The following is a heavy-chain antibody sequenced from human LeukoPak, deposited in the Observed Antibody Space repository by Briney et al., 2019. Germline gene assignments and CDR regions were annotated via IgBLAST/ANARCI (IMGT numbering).Heavy chain of an antibody. CDR2: IDWDDNK. V-gene: IGHV2-70*11. J-gene: IGHJ4*02. CDR1: GFSLSTSGMC. CDR3: ARASTIHDLFDY. D-gene: IGHD5/OR15-5a*01. Sequence: SGPTLVNPTQTLTLTCTFSGFSLSTSGMCVSWIRQPPGKALEWLARIDWDDNKYYSTSLKTRLTISKDTSKNQVVLTMTNMDPVDTATYYCARASTIHDLFDYWGQGTLVTVPS.